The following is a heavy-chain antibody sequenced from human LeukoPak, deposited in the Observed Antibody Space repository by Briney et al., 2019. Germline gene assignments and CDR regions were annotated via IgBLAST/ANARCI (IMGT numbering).Heavy chain of an antibody. D-gene: IGHD3-22*01. V-gene: IGHV1-18*01. CDR3: PRDGRAYYDSSGYYDGAVYFDY. CDR1: GYTFTSYG. Sequence: ASVKVSCKASGYTFTSYGISWWRQAPAQGRVWMGWISAYNGNTNYAQTLQGRVTMTVDTSTSTAYMELRSVRSDDTAVYYYPRDGRAYYDSSGYYDGAVYFDYWGQGTLVTVSS. J-gene: IGHJ4*02. CDR2: ISAYNGNT.